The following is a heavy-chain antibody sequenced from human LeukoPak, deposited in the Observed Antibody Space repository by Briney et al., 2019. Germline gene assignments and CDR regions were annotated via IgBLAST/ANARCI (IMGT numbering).Heavy chain of an antibody. Sequence: PSETLCLTCAVYGGSFSGYYWSWIRQPPGKGLEWIGEINHGGGTNYNSSLKSRLTISVDTSKSQFSLKLSSMTAADTAVYYCARLPDCYSRLGAPGWGQGTLVTVSS. CDR2: INHGGGT. CDR1: GGSFSGYY. V-gene: IGHV4-34*01. J-gene: IGHJ4*02. D-gene: IGHD2-15*01. CDR3: ARLPDCYSRLGAPG.